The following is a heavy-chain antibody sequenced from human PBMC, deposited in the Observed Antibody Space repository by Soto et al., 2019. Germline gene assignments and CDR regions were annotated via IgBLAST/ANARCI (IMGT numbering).Heavy chain of an antibody. CDR1: GYTFTSYG. Sequence: QFQLVQSGAEVKKPGASVKVSCKASGYTFTSYGLSWVRQAPGQGLEWMGWINGYTGNTNYAQKFQGRVTMTTDTSTNTAYLDLWTLISDDTAVYYCARSWVTGKGGIDVWGQGTTVTVSS. J-gene: IGHJ6*02. V-gene: IGHV1-18*01. CDR2: INGYTGNT. CDR3: ARSWVTGKGGIDV. D-gene: IGHD3-16*01.